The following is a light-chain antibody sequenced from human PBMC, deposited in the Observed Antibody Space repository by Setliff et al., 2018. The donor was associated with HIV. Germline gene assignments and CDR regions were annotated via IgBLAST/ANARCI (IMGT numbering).Light chain of an antibody. CDR3: SSYTNSNSYV. CDR2: EVT. V-gene: IGLV2-14*01. Sequence: QSVLTQPASVSGPPGQSITMSCTGTSSDVGGYNYVSWYQHHPGKAPKLMIYEVTNRPSGVSSRFSGSKSGNTASLTIFGLQAEDEADYYCSSYTNSNSYVFGAGTKV. CDR1: SSDVGGYNY. J-gene: IGLJ1*01.